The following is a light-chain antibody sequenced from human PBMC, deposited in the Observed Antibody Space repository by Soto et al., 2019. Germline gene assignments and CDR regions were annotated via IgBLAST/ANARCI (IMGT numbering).Light chain of an antibody. CDR1: QGINNW. Sequence: QRTQSPYSVSASVGDRVTITCRASQGINNWLAWYQQKPGKAPKLLIYTASSLQRGVPSRFSGSGSGTEFTLTISSLQPEDFATYYCQQLNIYPHTFGQGTRLEI. CDR3: QQLNIYPHT. CDR2: TAS. V-gene: IGKV1-12*01. J-gene: IGKJ5*01.